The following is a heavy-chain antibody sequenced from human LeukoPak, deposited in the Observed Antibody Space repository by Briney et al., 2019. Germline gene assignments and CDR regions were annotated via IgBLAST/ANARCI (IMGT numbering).Heavy chain of an antibody. Sequence: PGGSLRLSCAASGFIFSSHGMNWVRQAPGKGLEWVSGISPSGDITYYADSVKGRFTISRDNSKNTMYLQMNSLRAEDTALYYCARTFYDISTGYYPTGYMDVWGKGTTVTVSS. V-gene: IGHV3-23*01. CDR3: ARTFYDISTGYYPTGYMDV. J-gene: IGHJ6*03. CDR1: GFIFSSHG. CDR2: ISPSGDIT. D-gene: IGHD3-9*01.